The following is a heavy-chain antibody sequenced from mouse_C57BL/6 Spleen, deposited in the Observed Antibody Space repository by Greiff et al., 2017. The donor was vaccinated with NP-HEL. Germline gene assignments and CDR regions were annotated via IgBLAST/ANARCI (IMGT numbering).Heavy chain of an antibody. Sequence: EVQGVESGAELVKPGASVKLSCTASGFNIKDYYMHWVKQRTEQGLEWIGRIDPEDGETKYAPKFQGKATITADTSSNTAYLQLSSLTSEDTAVYYCASPSTVVAPYFDYWGQGTTLTVSS. CDR1: GFNIKDYY. D-gene: IGHD1-1*01. CDR2: IDPEDGET. V-gene: IGHV14-2*01. CDR3: ASPSTVVAPYFDY. J-gene: IGHJ2*01.